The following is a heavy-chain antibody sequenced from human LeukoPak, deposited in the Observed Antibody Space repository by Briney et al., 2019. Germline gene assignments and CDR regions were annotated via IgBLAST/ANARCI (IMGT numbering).Heavy chain of an antibody. Sequence: PSETLSLTCTVSGGSISSGGYYWSWIRQHPGKGLEWIGNIYYSGSTYYNPSLKSRVTISVDTSKNQFSLKLSSVTAADTAVYYCARGLRDYGDYREYWGQGTLVTVSS. V-gene: IGHV4-31*03. CDR2: IYYSGST. J-gene: IGHJ4*02. D-gene: IGHD4-17*01. CDR1: GGSISSGGYY. CDR3: ARGLRDYGDYREY.